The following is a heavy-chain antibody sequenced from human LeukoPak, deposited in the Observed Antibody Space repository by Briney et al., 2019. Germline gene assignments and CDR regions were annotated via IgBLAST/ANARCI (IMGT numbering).Heavy chain of an antibody. J-gene: IGHJ4*02. Sequence: ASVTVSFTASGYTFTIYGISWVRQAPGQGLEWMGWISAYNGNTNYAQKLQGRVTMTTDTSTSTAYMELRSLRSDDTAVYYCARANGYYYGSGDKYYFDYWGQGTLVTVSS. CDR2: ISAYNGNT. D-gene: IGHD3-10*01. CDR3: ARANGYYYGSGDKYYFDY. CDR1: GYTFTIYG. V-gene: IGHV1-18*01.